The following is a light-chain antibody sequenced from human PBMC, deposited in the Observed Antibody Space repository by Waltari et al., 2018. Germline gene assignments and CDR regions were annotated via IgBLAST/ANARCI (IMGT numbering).Light chain of an antibody. CDR2: AKN. CDR1: SLRGDY. Sequence: SSELTQDPAVSVALGQTVRITCQGDSLRGDYPGRFQQKPGQAPVIVIYAKNKRPSGVPDRFSGSTSGNTASLTITGAQADDEAVYFCASRDTNGKRYVFGTGTKVTVL. CDR3: ASRDTNGKRYV. V-gene: IGLV3-19*01. J-gene: IGLJ1*01.